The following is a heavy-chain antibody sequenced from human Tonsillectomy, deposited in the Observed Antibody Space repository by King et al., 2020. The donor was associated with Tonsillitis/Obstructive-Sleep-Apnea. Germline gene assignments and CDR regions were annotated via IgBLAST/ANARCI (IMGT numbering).Heavy chain of an antibody. D-gene: IGHD2-8*02. CDR2: INPSGGST. CDR1: GYTFTDYY. Sequence: VQLVESGAEVKKPGASVKVSCKASGYTFTDYYIQWVRQAPGQGLEWMGIINPSGGSTSYARKFQGRVTITRGTSTSTVYMDLSSLRSEDTAVYYCARLRCTGGACYLNFDYWGQGTLVTVSS. J-gene: IGHJ4*02. CDR3: ARLRCTGGACYLNFDY. V-gene: IGHV1-46*01.